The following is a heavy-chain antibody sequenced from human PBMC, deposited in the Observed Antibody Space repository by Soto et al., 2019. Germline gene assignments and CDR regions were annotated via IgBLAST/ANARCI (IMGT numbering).Heavy chain of an antibody. CDR2: ISYDGSNK. D-gene: IGHD6-6*01. CDR3: ARDFLQQLGRTYWYFDL. Sequence: GGSLRLSCAASGFTFSSYAMHWVRQAPGKGLEWVAVISYDGSNKYYADSVKGRFTISRDNSKNTLYLQMNSLRAEDTAVYYCARDFLQQLGRTYWYFDLWGRGTLVTVSS. V-gene: IGHV3-30-3*01. CDR1: GFTFSSYA. J-gene: IGHJ2*01.